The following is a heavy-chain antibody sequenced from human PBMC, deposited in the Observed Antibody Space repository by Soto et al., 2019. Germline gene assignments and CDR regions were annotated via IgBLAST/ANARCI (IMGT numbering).Heavy chain of an antibody. Sequence: LSLTCDVYGGSFTGYFWNWIRQSPGKGLEWIGKVNHNGRNNYNPSLKSRVTISLDMSKNQISLKLTSVTAADTAVYYCARGGSSDWQVAFDLWGPGPMVTV. CDR1: GGSFTGYF. J-gene: IGHJ3*01. V-gene: IGHV4-34*01. CDR3: ARGGSSDWQVAFDL. CDR2: VNHNGRN. D-gene: IGHD6-19*01.